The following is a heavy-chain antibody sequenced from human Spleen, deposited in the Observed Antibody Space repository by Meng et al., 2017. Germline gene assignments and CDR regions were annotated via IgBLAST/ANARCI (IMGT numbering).Heavy chain of an antibody. CDR3: ARALKSIAVAGAKPFDAFDI. CDR1: GGTFSSYA. J-gene: IGHJ3*02. Sequence: ASVKVSCKASGGTFSSYAISWVRQAPGQGLEWMGIINPSGGSTSYAQKFQGRVTMTRDTSTSTVYMELSSLRSEDTAVYYCARALKSIAVAGAKPFDAFDIWGQGTMVTVSS. V-gene: IGHV1-46*01. D-gene: IGHD6-19*01. CDR2: INPSGGST.